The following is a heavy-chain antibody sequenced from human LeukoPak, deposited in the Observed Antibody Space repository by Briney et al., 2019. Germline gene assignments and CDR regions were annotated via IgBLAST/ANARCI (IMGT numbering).Heavy chain of an antibody. CDR2: VYTSGST. CDR3: AKSPSGRGGHDCFDP. D-gene: IGHD3-16*01. CDR1: GGSISGYY. Sequence: SETLSLTCTVSGGSISGYYWSWIRQPAGKGLEWIGRVYTSGSTNYNPSLKSRVTMSIETSKNQFSLNLRSVTAADTAVYYCAKSPSGRGGHDCFDPWGQGTLVNVSS. V-gene: IGHV4-4*07. J-gene: IGHJ5*02.